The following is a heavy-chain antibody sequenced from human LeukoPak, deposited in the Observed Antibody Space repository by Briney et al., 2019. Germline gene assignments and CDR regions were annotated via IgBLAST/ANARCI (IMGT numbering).Heavy chain of an antibody. Sequence: GGSLRLSCVASGFTFSYYGMHWVHQAPGKGLEWVSGLDNNGDNTYYADSVKGRFTISRDNSKNTLYLQMNSLRVEDTAVYYCAKIAETSGTYGQGSDYWGQGTLVTVSS. V-gene: IGHV3-23*01. CDR1: GFTFSYYG. CDR3: AKIAETSGTYGQGSDY. D-gene: IGHD1-26*01. J-gene: IGHJ4*02. CDR2: LDNNGDNT.